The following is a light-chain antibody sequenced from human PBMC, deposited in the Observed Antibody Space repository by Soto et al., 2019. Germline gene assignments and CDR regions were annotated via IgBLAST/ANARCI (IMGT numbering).Light chain of an antibody. J-gene: IGKJ1*01. CDR1: QSISSY. CDR3: QQSYGTLRT. CDR2: AAS. Sequence: DIQMTQSPSSLSASVGDRVTITCRASQSISSYLNWYQQKPGKAPKLLIYAASSLQSGVPSRFSGGGSGTDFTLTISSLQPEDFATYYCQQSYGTLRTFGQGTKVDIK. V-gene: IGKV1-39*01.